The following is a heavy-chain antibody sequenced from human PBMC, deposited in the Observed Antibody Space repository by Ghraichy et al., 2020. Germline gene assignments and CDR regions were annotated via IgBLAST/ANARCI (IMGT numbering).Heavy chain of an antibody. CDR3: ARGPSCTTTSCFGSVFAFDM. J-gene: IGHJ3*02. Sequence: GGSLRLSCGASGFTFRSHGMHWVRQAPGKGLEWVAVIWFDGSNTNYAQSVKGRFTISRDNSKNTLYIQMNNLRAEDTAVYYCARGPSCTTTSCFGSVFAFDMWGQGTMVTVSS. D-gene: IGHD2-2*01. V-gene: IGHV3-33*01. CDR2: IWFDGSNT. CDR1: GFTFRSHG.